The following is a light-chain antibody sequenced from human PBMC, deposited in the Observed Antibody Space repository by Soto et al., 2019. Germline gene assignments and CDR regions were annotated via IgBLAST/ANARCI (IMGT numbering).Light chain of an antibody. CDR2: GAS. Sequence: EIVLTQSPGSLSLSPGQRATLSCRASQSVDTTFFAWYQKKPDQAHRLLIYGASKRATGIPDRFSGSGSGTDFTLIISRLEPEDFAVYYCQQYMSSVTFGQGTKVEIK. J-gene: IGKJ1*01. CDR3: QQYMSSVT. V-gene: IGKV3-20*01. CDR1: QSVDTTF.